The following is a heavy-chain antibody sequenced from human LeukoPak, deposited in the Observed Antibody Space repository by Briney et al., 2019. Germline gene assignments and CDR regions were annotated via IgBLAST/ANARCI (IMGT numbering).Heavy chain of an antibody. CDR2: IYYSGST. Sequence: PSQTLSLTCTVSGGSISSGSYYWSWIRQPPGKGLEWIGYIYYSGSTNYNPSLKSRFTISVDTSKNQFSLKLSSVTAADTAVYYCARVGIAVAGNYYYYMDVWGKGTTVTVSS. D-gene: IGHD6-19*01. CDR1: GGSISSGSYY. J-gene: IGHJ6*03. V-gene: IGHV4-61*01. CDR3: ARVGIAVAGNYYYYMDV.